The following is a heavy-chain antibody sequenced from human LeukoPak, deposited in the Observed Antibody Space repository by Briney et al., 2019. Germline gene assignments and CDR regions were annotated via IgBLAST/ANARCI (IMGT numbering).Heavy chain of an antibody. CDR3: ARDSGYSSSSGFDY. D-gene: IGHD6-6*01. Sequence: GGSLRLSCAASGFTFTHFWMSWVRQAPGKGLEWVANIKQDGSDKYYVDSVKGRFTISRDNAKNSLYLQMNSLRAEDTALFYCARDSGYSSSSGFDYWGQGTLVTVSS. J-gene: IGHJ4*02. CDR2: IKQDGSDK. CDR1: GFTFTHFW. V-gene: IGHV3-7*01.